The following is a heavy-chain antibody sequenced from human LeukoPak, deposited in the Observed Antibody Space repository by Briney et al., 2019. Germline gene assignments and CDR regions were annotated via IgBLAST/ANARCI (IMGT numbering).Heavy chain of an antibody. V-gene: IGHV5-51*01. CDR3: ARHGLGIPLDY. CDR2: IYPADSST. Sequence: GESLKIACKAFGYSFTTYWIGWVRQAPGKGLEWMGIIYPADSSTEYSPSFQGQVTISVDKSVNTAYLQWSRLKASDTATYYCARHGLGIPLDYWGQGTLVTVSS. D-gene: IGHD3/OR15-3a*01. CDR1: GYSFTTYW. J-gene: IGHJ4*02.